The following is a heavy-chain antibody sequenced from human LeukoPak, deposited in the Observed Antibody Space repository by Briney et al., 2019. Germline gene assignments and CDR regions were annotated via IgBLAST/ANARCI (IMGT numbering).Heavy chain of an antibody. J-gene: IGHJ4*02. V-gene: IGHV3-23*01. CDR3: AKAPVTSCRGAFCYPFDS. Sequence: GGSLRLSCTVSGFSLSSYAMSWVRRAPGKWLEWVSATSSSDDGKYYADSVRGRFTISSDNSRNTMYLQMNSLRAEDAAVYYCAKAPVTSCRGAFCYPFDSWGQGTLVTVSS. CDR1: GFSLSSYA. D-gene: IGHD2-15*01. CDR2: TSSSDDGK.